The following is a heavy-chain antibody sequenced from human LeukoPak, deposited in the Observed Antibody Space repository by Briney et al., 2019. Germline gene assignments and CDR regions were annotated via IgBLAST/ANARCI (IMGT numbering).Heavy chain of an antibody. J-gene: IGHJ4*02. Sequence: SVKASCKASEVTFSSYAISWVRQAPEQGLEWMGGIIPMFGTTNYAQKFQGRVTITADESTSTAYVELSSLRSEDTAIYYCARDTVASLDYWGQGTLVTVSS. CDR3: ARDTVASLDY. D-gene: IGHD6-19*01. V-gene: IGHV1-69*01. CDR2: IIPMFGTT. CDR1: EVTFSSYA.